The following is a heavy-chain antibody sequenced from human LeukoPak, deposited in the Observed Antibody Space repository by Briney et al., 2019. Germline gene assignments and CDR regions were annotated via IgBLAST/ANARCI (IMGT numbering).Heavy chain of an antibody. CDR2: IYPGDSDT. Sequence: GESLKISCKGSGYSFTSYWIGWVRQMPGKGLEGMGIIYPGDSDTRYSPSFQGQIPISADKPIRTAYLQWSSLKASDPAMYYCARWGGIMENDYWGQGTLVTVSS. CDR1: GYSFTSYW. D-gene: IGHD2-15*01. V-gene: IGHV5-51*01. CDR3: ARWGGIMENDY. J-gene: IGHJ4*02.